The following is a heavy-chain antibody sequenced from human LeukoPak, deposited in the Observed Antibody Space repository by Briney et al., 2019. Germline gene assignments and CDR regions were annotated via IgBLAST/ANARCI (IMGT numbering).Heavy chain of an antibody. CDR2: IYYSGST. J-gene: IGHJ4*02. CDR1: GGSISSSSYY. V-gene: IGHV4-39*07. Sequence: SETLSLTCAVSGGSISSSSYYWGCIRQPPGKGLEWIGSIYYSGSTYYNPSLKSRVTISVDTSKNQFSLKLSSVTAADTAVYYCGREWGGGYSSGWYVNYWGQGTLVTVSS. CDR3: GREWGGGYSSGWYVNY. D-gene: IGHD6-19*01.